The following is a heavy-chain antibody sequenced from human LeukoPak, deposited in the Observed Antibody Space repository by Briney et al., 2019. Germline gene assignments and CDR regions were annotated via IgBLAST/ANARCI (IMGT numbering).Heavy chain of an antibody. CDR1: GFTFSGSW. J-gene: IGHJ4*02. CDR2: IKSDGSST. D-gene: IGHD5-12*01. Sequence: GGSLRLSCAASGFTFSGSWMHWVRQAPGKGLVWVSHIKSDGSSTTYADSVKGRFTISRDNAKNTLYLQMNSLRADDTAVYYCARDRGYTQDYWGQGTLVTVSS. CDR3: ARDRGYTQDY. V-gene: IGHV3-74*01.